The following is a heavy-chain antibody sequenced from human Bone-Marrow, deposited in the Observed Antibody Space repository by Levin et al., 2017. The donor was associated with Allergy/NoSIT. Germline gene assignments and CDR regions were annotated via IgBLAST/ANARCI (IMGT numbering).Heavy chain of an antibody. J-gene: IGHJ6*02. CDR1: GFAFSSHA. CDR3: AKGGLYFQAMDV. CDR2: ISGSGGSP. Sequence: PGGSLRLSCAASGFAFSSHAMSWVRQAPGKGLEWVSVISGSGGSPYYAVSVEGRFTISRDNSKNTLFLQMNSLRAEDTALYYCAKGGLYFQAMDVWGQGTTVTVSS. V-gene: IGHV3-23*01. D-gene: IGHD2/OR15-2a*01.